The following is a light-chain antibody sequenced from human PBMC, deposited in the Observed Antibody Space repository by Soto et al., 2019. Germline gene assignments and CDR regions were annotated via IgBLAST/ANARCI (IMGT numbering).Light chain of an antibody. CDR1: SSNIGAGYD. J-gene: IGLJ1*01. CDR2: ANI. CDR3: QSYDSTLSARYV. Sequence: QSVLTQPPSVSGAPGQRVTISCTGSSSNIGAGYDVHWYQHRPGAAPKLLISANINRPSGVPDRFSGSKSGTSASLAITGLQADDEGDYCCQSYDSTLSARYVFGTGTKLTVL. V-gene: IGLV1-40*01.